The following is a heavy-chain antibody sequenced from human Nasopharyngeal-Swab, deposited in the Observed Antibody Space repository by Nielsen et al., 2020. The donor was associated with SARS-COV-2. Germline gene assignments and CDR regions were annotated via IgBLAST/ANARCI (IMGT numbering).Heavy chain of an antibody. V-gene: IGHV6-1*01. Sequence: WIRQSPSRGLEGLGRTYYRSKWYNDYAVSVKSRITINPDTSKNQFSLQLNSVTPEDTAVYYCTLTGTGNKGGFYYYYGMDVWGQGTTVTVSS. D-gene: IGHD1-1*01. CDR2: TYYRSKWYN. J-gene: IGHJ6*02. CDR3: TLTGTGNKGGFYYYYGMDV.